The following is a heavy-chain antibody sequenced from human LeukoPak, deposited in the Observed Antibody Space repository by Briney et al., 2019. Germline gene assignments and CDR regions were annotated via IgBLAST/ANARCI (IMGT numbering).Heavy chain of an antibody. V-gene: IGHV4-59*08. J-gene: IGHJ5*02. CDR2: IYYSGST. CDR1: GGSISNYY. Sequence: SETLSLTCTVSGGSISNYYWSWIRQPPGKGLEWIGYIYYSGSTNYNPSLKSRVTISVDTSKNQFSLKLSSVTAADTAVYYCARQRARFLIDPWGQGTLVTVSS. CDR3: ARQRARFLIDP. D-gene: IGHD2/OR15-2a*01.